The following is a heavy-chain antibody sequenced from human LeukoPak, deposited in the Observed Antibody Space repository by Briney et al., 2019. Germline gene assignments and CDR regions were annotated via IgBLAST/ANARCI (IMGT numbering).Heavy chain of an antibody. V-gene: IGHV1-2*02. J-gene: IGHJ4*02. CDR1: GYTFRGYY. CDR2: INPNSGGT. CDR3: ARAMTTIEKDF. Sequence: ASVKVSCKASGYTFRGYYMHWVRQAPGQGLEWMGRINPNSGGTDYAQKFQGRVTMTRDTSISTAYMELSRLRSDDTAVYYCARAMTTIEKDFWGRGTLVTVSS. D-gene: IGHD5-24*01.